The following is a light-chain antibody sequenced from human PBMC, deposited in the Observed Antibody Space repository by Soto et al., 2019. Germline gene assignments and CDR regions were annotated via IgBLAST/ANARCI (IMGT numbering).Light chain of an antibody. J-gene: IGLJ2*01. CDR2: GNS. CDR1: SSNIGAGYD. V-gene: IGLV1-40*01. CDR3: QSYDSSLSVV. Sequence: QSVLTQPPSVSGAPGQRVTISCTGSSSNIGAGYDVHWYQQLPGTAPKLLIYGNSNRPSRVLDRFSSSKSGTSASLAITGLRAQDEAVYYCQSYDSSLSVVFGGGTELIVL.